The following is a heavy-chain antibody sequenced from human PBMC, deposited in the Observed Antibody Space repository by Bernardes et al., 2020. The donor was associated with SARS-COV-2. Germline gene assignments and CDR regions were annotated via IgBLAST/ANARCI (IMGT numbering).Heavy chain of an antibody. CDR2: ISHSGST. J-gene: IGHJ4*02. V-gene: IGHV4-59*01. D-gene: IGHD6-19*01. CDR1: GGSISSYY. CDR3: ARDGGNSDWYGHHFDF. Sequence: SETLSLTCTVSGGSISSYYWSWIRQPPGKVPEWIAYISHSGSTHYSPSLQSRVTVSLDTSKNQFSLKLTSVTAADTAVYYCARDGGNSDWYGHHFDFWGQGILVTVSS.